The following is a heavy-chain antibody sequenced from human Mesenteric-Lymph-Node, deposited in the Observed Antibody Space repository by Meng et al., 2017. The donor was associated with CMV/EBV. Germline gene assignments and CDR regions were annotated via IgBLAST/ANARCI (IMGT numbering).Heavy chain of an antibody. CDR1: GFIFSSYA. J-gene: IGHJ6*02. CDR2: ITWNGGAV. Sequence: SLKISCAASGFIFSSYAMTWVRQAPGKGLEWVSGITWNGGAVGYADSVKGRFTISRDNPKNSLYLQMNSLRIEDTALYYCVKDRGYRKYYYYYGMDVWGQGTTVTVSS. CDR3: VKDRGYRKYYYYYGMDV. V-gene: IGHV3-9*01. D-gene: IGHD5-12*01.